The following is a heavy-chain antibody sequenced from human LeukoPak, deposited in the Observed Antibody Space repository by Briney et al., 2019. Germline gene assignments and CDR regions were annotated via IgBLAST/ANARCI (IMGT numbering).Heavy chain of an antibody. D-gene: IGHD3-10*01. Sequence: PSETLSLTRTVSGGSISSYYWSWVRQPPGKGLEWVGYIYYSGGTNYNPSLKSRVTISVDTSKNQFSLKLSSVTAADTAVYYCARDRGSGSYYNGPYYYYGMDVWGQGTTVTVSS. CDR1: GGSISSYY. CDR2: IYYSGGT. V-gene: IGHV4-59*01. CDR3: ARDRGSGSYYNGPYYYYGMDV. J-gene: IGHJ6*02.